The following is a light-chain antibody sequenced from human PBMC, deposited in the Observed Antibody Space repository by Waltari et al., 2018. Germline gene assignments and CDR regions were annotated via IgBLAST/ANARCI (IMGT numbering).Light chain of an antibody. V-gene: IGKV3-20*01. CDR1: QNIGKS. CDR2: AAS. J-gene: IGKJ1*01. CDR3: QNHERLPAT. Sequence: EVVLTQSPGTLYLSPGERDTLSCRASQNIGKSLVWYQQRPGQPPRLIMYAASTRATGIPDRFSGSGYGTDFSLTISRLEPEDFAVYYCQNHERLPATFGQGTKVEIK.